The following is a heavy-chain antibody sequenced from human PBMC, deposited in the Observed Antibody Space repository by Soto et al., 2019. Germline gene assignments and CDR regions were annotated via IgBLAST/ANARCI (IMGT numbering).Heavy chain of an antibody. CDR1: GGSISSYY. Sequence: SETLSLTCTVSGGSISSYYWSWIRQPPGKGLEWIGYIYYSGSTNYNPSLKSRVTISVDTSKNQFSLKLSSVTAADTAVYYCARRWGSYFDYWGQGTLVTISS. CDR3: ARRWGSYFDY. J-gene: IGHJ4*02. D-gene: IGHD7-27*01. V-gene: IGHV4-59*08. CDR2: IYYSGST.